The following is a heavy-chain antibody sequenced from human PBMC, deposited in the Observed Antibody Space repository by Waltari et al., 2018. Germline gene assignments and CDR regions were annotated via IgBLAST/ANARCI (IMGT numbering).Heavy chain of an antibody. CDR1: GYSISSGYY. CDR2: IYHRWGT. J-gene: IGHJ4*02. Sequence: QVQLQESGPGLVKPSETLSLTCAVSGYSISSGYYWGWIRQPPGKGLEWIGSIYHRWGTNHNPAHKERVNISVETSKNQFSLKVSSVTAADTAVYYCARVGTPTSLELLLYYFDYWGQGTLVTVSS. V-gene: IGHV4-38-2*01. CDR3: ARVGTPTSLELLLYYFDY. D-gene: IGHD2-15*01.